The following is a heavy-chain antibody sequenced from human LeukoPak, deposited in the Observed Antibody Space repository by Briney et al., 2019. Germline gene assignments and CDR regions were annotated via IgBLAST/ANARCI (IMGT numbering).Heavy chain of an antibody. D-gene: IGHD5-24*01. CDR1: GGSISSSSYY. J-gene: IGHJ4*02. V-gene: IGHV4-39*07. CDR3: ARVGRDGYNFDY. CDR2: IYYSGST. Sequence: SETLSLTCTVSGGSISSSSYYWGWIRQPPGKGLEWIGSIYYSGSTYYNPSLKSRVTISVDTSKNQSSLKLSSVTAADTAVYYCARVGRDGYNFDYWGQGTLVTVSS.